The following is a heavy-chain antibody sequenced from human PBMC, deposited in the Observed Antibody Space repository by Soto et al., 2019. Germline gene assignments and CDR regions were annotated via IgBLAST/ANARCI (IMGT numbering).Heavy chain of an antibody. CDR3: AKGSSTTNFSYFDY. D-gene: IGHD2-2*01. J-gene: IGHJ4*02. CDR1: GFTFDHYA. V-gene: IGHV3-9*01. CDR2: ISWNSGNI. Sequence: EVQLVESGGGLEQPGRSLRLSCAASGFTFDHYAMHWVRQAPGKGLEWVSSISWNSGNIGYADSVKGRFTISRDNAKNSLYLQMNSLRPEDTALYYCAKGSSTTNFSYFDYWGQGTLVTVSS.